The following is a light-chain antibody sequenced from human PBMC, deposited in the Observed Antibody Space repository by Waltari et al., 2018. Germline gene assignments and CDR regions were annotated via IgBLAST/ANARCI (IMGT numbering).Light chain of an antibody. CDR1: ELGDRY. CDR3: RTWDTNTPL. V-gene: IGLV3-1*01. CDR2: RDT. J-gene: IGLJ2*01. Sequence: SSELTQPPSVSVSPGQTATVTCSGDELGDRYASWYQQRPGQSPLLVIYRDTMRPSGIPERFSGSNSGTTATLTISGTQAMDEADYYCRTWDTNTPLFGGGTKLTVL.